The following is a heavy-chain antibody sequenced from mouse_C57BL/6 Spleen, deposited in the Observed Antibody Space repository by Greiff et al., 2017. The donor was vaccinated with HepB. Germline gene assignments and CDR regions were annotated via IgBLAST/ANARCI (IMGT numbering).Heavy chain of an antibody. Sequence: EVMLVESGEGLVKPGGSLKLSCAASGFTFSSYAMSWVRQTPEKRLEWVAYISSGGDYIYYADTVKGRFTISRDNARNTLYLQMSSLKSEDTAMYYCTRGGFYGNYFDYWGQGTTLTVSS. CDR3: TRGGFYGNYFDY. D-gene: IGHD2-1*01. J-gene: IGHJ2*01. CDR2: ISSGGDYI. V-gene: IGHV5-9-1*02. CDR1: GFTFSSYA.